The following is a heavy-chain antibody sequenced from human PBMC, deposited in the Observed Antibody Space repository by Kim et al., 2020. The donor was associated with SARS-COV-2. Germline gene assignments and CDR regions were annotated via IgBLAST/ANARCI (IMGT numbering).Heavy chain of an antibody. D-gene: IGHD6-13*01. CDR2: LSGSAGST. CDR3: AKGRSDKIAAAVNY. V-gene: IGHV3-23*01. J-gene: IGHJ4*02. CDR1: GFTFNTYA. Sequence: GGSLRLSCAASGFTFNTYAMSWVRQAPGKGLEWVSSLSGSAGSTFYADSVKGRFTISRDNSENTLYLQMNSLRVEDTAIYYCAKGRSDKIAAAVNYWGQG.